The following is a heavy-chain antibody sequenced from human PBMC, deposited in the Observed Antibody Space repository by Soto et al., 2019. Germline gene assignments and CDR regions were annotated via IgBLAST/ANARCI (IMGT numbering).Heavy chain of an antibody. Sequence: GGSLRLSCAASGFTFSDYYMSWIRQAPGKGLEWVSYISSSSSYTNYADSVKGRFTISRDNAKNSLYLQMNSLRAEDTAVYYCARDSSYYDSSGDAFDIWGQGTMVTVSS. V-gene: IGHV3-11*06. CDR1: GFTFSDYY. CDR3: ARDSSYYDSSGDAFDI. J-gene: IGHJ3*02. D-gene: IGHD3-22*01. CDR2: ISSSSSYT.